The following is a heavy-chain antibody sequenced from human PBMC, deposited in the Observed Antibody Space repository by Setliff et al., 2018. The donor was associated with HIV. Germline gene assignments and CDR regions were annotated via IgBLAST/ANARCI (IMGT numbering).Heavy chain of an antibody. CDR3: AGVLSSGYYDGP. D-gene: IGHD3-22*01. J-gene: IGHJ5*02. CDR1: GASISSHY. CDR2: IYYSGST. V-gene: IGHV4-59*11. Sequence: LSLTCSVSGASISSHYWSWIRQPPGKGLEWIGSIYYSGSTNYNPSLKSRVTISVDTSKNQFSLKLSSVTAADTAVYYCAGVLSSGYYDGPWGQGTLVTVSS.